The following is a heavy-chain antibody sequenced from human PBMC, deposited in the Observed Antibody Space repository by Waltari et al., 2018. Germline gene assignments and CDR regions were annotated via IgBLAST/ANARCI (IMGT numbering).Heavy chain of an antibody. CDR1: GSTFSSYA. V-gene: IGHV1-69*13. CDR2: IIPIFGTA. Sequence: QLVQCGAEVKKPGSSVKVSGKAAGSTFSSYALSWLRRAPGPGVGWMGGIIPIFGTANYAQKFQGRVTITADESTSTAYMELSSLRSEDTAVYYCARTAHDYGDYEESYYYYGMDVWGQGTTVTVSS. J-gene: IGHJ6*02. CDR3: ARTAHDYGDYEESYYYYGMDV. D-gene: IGHD4-17*01.